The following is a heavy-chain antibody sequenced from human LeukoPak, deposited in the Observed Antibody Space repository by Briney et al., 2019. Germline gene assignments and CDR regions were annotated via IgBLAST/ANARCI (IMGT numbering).Heavy chain of an antibody. D-gene: IGHD2-15*01. J-gene: IGHJ4*02. CDR1: GVTLSSYA. CDR2: ISSSGSGGNT. V-gene: IGHV3-23*01. CDR3: ARVGGAWYSDH. Sequence: PGGSLRLSCAASGVTLSSYAMSWARQAPGKGLEWVSGISSSGSGGNTYYADSVKGRFTISRDSSKNTLFLHMNTLRAEDTAIYYCARVGGAWYSDHWGQGTLVTVSS.